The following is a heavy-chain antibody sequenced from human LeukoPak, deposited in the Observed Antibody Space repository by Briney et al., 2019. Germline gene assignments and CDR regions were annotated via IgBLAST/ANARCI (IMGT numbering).Heavy chain of an antibody. CDR3: AARRRPLRGPFDY. CDR1: GDTLTEVC. D-gene: IGHD3-10*01. J-gene: IGHJ4*02. Sequence: ASVKVSCKVSGDTLTEVCIHWVRQAPGKGLEYMGGIDPEDGETVYTQKFQGRVTMTGDTSTDTAYMDLSGLRSEDTALYYCAARRRPLRGPFDYWGQGTLVTVSS. V-gene: IGHV1-24*01. CDR2: IDPEDGET.